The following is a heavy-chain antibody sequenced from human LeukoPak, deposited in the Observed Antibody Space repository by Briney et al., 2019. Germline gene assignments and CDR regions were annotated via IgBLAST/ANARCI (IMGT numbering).Heavy chain of an antibody. CDR1: GFTFSSYW. V-gene: IGHV3-74*01. CDR2: VNGDGGTT. D-gene: IGHD3-22*01. J-gene: IGHJ4*02. CDR3: ARDRGYTFDH. Sequence: GGSLRLSCAASGFTFSSYWMHWVRQVPGKGLVWVSHVNGDGGTTSSAGYVKGRFTISRDNAKNTLYLHMISLRAEDTAVYYCARDRGYTFDHWGQGTLVTVSS.